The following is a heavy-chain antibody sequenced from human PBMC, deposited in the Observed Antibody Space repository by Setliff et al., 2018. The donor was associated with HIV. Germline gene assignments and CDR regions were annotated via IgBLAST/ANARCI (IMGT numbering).Heavy chain of an antibody. Sequence: GGSLRLSCAASGFTFRSQDINWVRQAPGKEREWVSGISGSGDRTYYADSGKGRFTISRDNSKNTLYLQMISLRADDTAVYYCAKSLLVAGNYYWGQGTLFTVAS. CDR3: AKSLLVAGNYY. CDR2: ISGSGDRT. J-gene: IGHJ4*02. CDR1: GFTFRSQD. V-gene: IGHV3-23*01. D-gene: IGHD2-8*02.